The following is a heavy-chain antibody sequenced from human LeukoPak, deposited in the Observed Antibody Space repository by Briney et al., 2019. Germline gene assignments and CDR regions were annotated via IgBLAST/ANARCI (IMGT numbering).Heavy chain of an antibody. CDR1: GDSVSSNNAA. CDR3: ARDAGARTGYDYSFDY. J-gene: IGHJ4*02. D-gene: IGHD5-12*01. V-gene: IGHV6-1*01. Sequence: SQTLSLTCTISGDSVSSNNAAWNWIRQSPSRGLEWLGRTYYRSEWYSDYAVSVKSRISISPDTSKNQFYLQLNSVTPEDTAVYYCARDAGARTGYDYSFDYWGQGTLVTVSS. CDR2: TYYRSEWYS.